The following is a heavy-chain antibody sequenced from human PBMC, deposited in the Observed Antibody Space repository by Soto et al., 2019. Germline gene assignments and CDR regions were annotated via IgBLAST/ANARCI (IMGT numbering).Heavy chain of an antibody. D-gene: IGHD3-10*01. CDR3: ARTLSGFTYGSRQFYFDY. V-gene: IGHV4-4*07. CDR1: GDPITSYF. Sequence: SETLSLTCTVSGDPITSYFWTWLRQPAGKGLEWIGHVFPGGPTSHNSSLKSRVSMSVDTSKNQFSLTLTSVTAADTAVYYCARTLSGFTYGSRQFYFDYWGQGTLVTVSS. CDR2: VFPGGPT. J-gene: IGHJ4*02.